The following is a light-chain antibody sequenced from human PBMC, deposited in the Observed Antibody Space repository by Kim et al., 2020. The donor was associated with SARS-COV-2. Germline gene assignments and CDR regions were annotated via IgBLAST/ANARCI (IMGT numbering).Light chain of an antibody. CDR1: QGVNSS. J-gene: IGKJ4*01. CDR3: QQRSNWPLLT. CDR2: DAW. Sequence: PPGEIATLSCSASQGVNSSFSWYQSNPGQPTGLLHYDAWIRASGMPARFSGSGSGTGFTLTISTLEPEDIAVYYCQQRSNWPLLTFGGGTTVDIK. V-gene: IGKV3-11*01.